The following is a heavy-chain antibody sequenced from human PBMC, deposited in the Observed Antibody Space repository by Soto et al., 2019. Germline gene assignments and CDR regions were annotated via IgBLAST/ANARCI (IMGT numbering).Heavy chain of an antibody. J-gene: IGHJ4*02. Sequence: EVQLVESGGGLVQPGGSLRLSCAASGFTFSSYSMNWARQAPGKGLEWISYISSSSRTIYYPDSVKGRFTISRDNAKNSLDLPMNSLRADDTAVYYCARDKGRSPLDYWGQGTLVTVSS. CDR3: ARDKGRSPLDY. V-gene: IGHV3-48*01. CDR2: ISSSSRTI. CDR1: GFTFSSYS. D-gene: IGHD2-15*01.